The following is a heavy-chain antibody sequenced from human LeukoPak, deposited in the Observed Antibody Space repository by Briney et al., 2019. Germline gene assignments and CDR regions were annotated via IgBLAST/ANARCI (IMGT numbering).Heavy chain of an antibody. J-gene: IGHJ5*02. D-gene: IGHD2-15*01. Sequence: SETLSLTCAVYGGSFSGYYWSWIRQPPGKGLEWIGEINHSGSTYYNPSLKSRVTISVDTSKNQFFLKLTSVTAADTAVYYCASREDWFDPWGQGTLVTVSS. CDR3: ASREDWFDP. V-gene: IGHV4-34*01. CDR1: GGSFSGYY. CDR2: INHSGST.